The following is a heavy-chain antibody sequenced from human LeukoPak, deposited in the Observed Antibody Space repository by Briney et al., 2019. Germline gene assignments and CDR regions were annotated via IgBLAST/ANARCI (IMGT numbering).Heavy chain of an antibody. V-gene: IGHV3-21*04. J-gene: IGHJ6*02. D-gene: IGHD3-10*01. CDR3: AKVSGRIQIWPQPFGDGMDV. CDR2: ISSSSSYI. CDR1: GFTFSSYS. Sequence: NAGGSLRLSCAASGFTFSSYSMNWVRQAPGKGLEWVSSISSSSSYIYYADSVKGRFTISRDNSKNMLYLQMNSLRAEDTAVYYCAKVSGRIQIWPQPFGDGMDVWGQGTTVTVSS.